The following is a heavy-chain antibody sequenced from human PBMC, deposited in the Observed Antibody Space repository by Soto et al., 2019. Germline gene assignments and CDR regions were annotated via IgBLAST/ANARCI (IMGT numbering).Heavy chain of an antibody. Sequence: GGSLRLSCAASGFTFDDYGMSGVRQAPGKGLEWVSGINWNGGSTGYADSVKGRFTISRDNAKNSLYLQMNSLRAEDTALYYCARSVLLWFGESSYYFDYWGQGTLVTVSS. CDR1: GFTFDDYG. CDR2: INWNGGST. J-gene: IGHJ4*02. V-gene: IGHV3-20*04. D-gene: IGHD3-10*01. CDR3: ARSVLLWFGESSYYFDY.